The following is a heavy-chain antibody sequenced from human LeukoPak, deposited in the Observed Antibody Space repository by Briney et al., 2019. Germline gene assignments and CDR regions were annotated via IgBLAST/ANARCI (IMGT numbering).Heavy chain of an antibody. V-gene: IGHV3-48*03. J-gene: IGHJ4*02. Sequence: GGSLRLSCAASGFTFSSYEMNWVRQAPGKGVEGGSYISTSVIPIYSADSVKGRFTPSRDNANNSLYLQMNSLRAEDTAVYYCARDRDVYNYGFDYWGQGTLVTVSS. D-gene: IGHD5-24*01. CDR2: ISTSVIPI. CDR3: ARDRDVYNYGFDY. CDR1: GFTFSSYE.